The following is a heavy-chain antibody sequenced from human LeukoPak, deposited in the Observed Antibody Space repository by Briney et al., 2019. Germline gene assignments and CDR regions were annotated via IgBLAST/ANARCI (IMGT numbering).Heavy chain of an antibody. CDR3: ARANNSSWHN. CDR1: GFTFSSNW. J-gene: IGHJ4*02. Sequence: GGSLRLSCATSGFTFSSNWMSWVRHVPGRGLDWVANIKPDGSAQYYAASVKGRFTVSRDNAKNSLYLQMNSLGVEDTAVYYCARANNSSWHNWGQGTLVAVSA. D-gene: IGHD6-13*01. V-gene: IGHV3-7*01. CDR2: IKPDGSAQ.